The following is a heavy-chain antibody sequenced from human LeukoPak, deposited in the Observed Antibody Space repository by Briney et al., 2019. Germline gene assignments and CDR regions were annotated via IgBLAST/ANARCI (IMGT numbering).Heavy chain of an antibody. CDR2: IVVGSGNT. V-gene: IGHV1-58*02. D-gene: IGHD7-27*01. CDR1: GFTFPRSV. CDR3: AADLGPHGDHDI. J-gene: IGHJ3*02. Sequence: SVKVSCKASGFTFPRSVMQWVRQARGQRLEWIGWIVVGSGNTNYAQKFQERVTITRDMSTSTAYMELSSLRSEDTAVYYCAADLGPHGDHDIWGQGTMVAVSS.